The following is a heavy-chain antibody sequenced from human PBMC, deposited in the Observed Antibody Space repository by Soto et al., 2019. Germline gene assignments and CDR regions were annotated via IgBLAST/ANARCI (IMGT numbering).Heavy chain of an antibody. D-gene: IGHD3-3*01. CDR3: ARGVETYYDFWSGYYTGRYYCYYYMDV. V-gene: IGHV3-48*01. CDR1: GFTFSSYS. Sequence: PGGSLRLSCAASGFTFSSYSMNWVRQAPGKGLEWVSYISSSSSTIYYADSVKGRFTISRDNAKNSLYLQMNSLRAEDTAVYYCARGVETYYDFWSGYYTGRYYCYYYMDVWGKGTTVTVSS. CDR2: ISSSSSTI. J-gene: IGHJ6*03.